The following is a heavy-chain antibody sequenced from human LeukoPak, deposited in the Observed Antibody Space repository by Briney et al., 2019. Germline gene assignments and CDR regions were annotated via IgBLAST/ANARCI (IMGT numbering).Heavy chain of an antibody. CDR2: VYYSGST. V-gene: IGHV4-59*12. D-gene: IGHD3-3*01. CDR1: GGSISSYY. CDR3: ARSRTISGVVNLPHPMDV. J-gene: IGHJ6*04. Sequence: SETLSLTCTVSGGSISSYYWSWIRQPPGKGLEWIGYVYYSGSTNYNPSLKSRVTMSVDTSKNQFSLKLSSVTAADTAVCYCARSRTISGVVNLPHPMDVWGKGTTVTVSS.